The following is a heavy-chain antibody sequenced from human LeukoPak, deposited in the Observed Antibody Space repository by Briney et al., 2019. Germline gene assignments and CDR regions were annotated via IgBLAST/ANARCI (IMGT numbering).Heavy chain of an antibody. D-gene: IGHD6-19*01. CDR2: INPSGGST. J-gene: IGHJ6*02. V-gene: IGHV1-46*01. Sequence: ASVKVSCKASGYTFTSYYMHWVRQAPGQGLEWMGIINPSGGSTSYAQKFQGRVTITADESTSTAYMELSSLRSEDTAVYYCARVLSSGWYLRSYYYYGMDVWGQGTTVTVSS. CDR3: ARVLSSGWYLRSYYYYGMDV. CDR1: GYTFTSYY.